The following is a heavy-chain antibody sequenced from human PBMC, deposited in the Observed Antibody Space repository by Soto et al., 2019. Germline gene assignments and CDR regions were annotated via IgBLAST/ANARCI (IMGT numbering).Heavy chain of an antibody. CDR3: AKNMAGPADWLDP. Sequence: LRLSCAASGFDFYYNAMSWVRQAPGKGLEWVATFSPGHTYYAGSVRGRFTISKDNSQKTLYLQMNSLRAEDSAIYYCAKNMAGPADWLDPWGQGSLVT. D-gene: IGHD6-19*01. V-gene: IGHV3-23*01. J-gene: IGHJ5*02. CDR2: FSPGHT. CDR1: GFDFYYNA.